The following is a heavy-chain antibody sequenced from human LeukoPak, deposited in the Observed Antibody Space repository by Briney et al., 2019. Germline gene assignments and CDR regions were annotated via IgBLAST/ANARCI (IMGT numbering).Heavy chain of an antibody. J-gene: IGHJ2*01. D-gene: IGHD2-2*01. CDR3: ARDLRYCSSTSCSDWYFDL. CDR2: ISAYNGNT. Sequence: GASVKVSCKASGYTFTSYGISWVRQAPGQGLEWMGWISAYNGNTNYAQKLQGRVTMTTDTSTSTAYMELRSLRSDDTAVYYCARDLRYCSSTSCSDWYFDLWGRGTLVTVSS. CDR1: GYTFTSYG. V-gene: IGHV1-18*01.